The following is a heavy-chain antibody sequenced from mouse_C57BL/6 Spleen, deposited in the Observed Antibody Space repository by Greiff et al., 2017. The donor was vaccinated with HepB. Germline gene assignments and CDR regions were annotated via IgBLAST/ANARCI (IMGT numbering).Heavy chain of an antibody. D-gene: IGHD1-1*01. V-gene: IGHV1-64*01. CDR1: GYTFTSYW. J-gene: IGHJ1*03. CDR2: IHPNSGST. CDR3: ARKGGSSYWYFDV. Sequence: QVQLQQPGAELVKPGASVKLSCKASGYTFTSYWMHWVKQRPGQGLEWIGMIHPNSGSTNYNEKFKSKATLTVDKSSSTADMQLSSLTSEDSAVYYCARKGGSSYWYFDVWGTGTTVTVSS.